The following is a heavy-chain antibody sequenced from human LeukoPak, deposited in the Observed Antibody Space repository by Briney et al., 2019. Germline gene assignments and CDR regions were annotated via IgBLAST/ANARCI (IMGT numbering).Heavy chain of an antibody. CDR3: ASGRPDYYDSSGTDYFDY. Sequence: PGESLKISCKGSGYSFTSYWIGWVRQMPGKGLEWMGIIYPGDSDTRYSPSFQGQVTISADKSISTAYLQWSSLKASDTAMYYCASGRPDYYDSSGTDYFDYWGQGTLVTVSS. D-gene: IGHD3-22*01. CDR2: IYPGDSDT. V-gene: IGHV5-51*01. CDR1: GYSFTSYW. J-gene: IGHJ4*02.